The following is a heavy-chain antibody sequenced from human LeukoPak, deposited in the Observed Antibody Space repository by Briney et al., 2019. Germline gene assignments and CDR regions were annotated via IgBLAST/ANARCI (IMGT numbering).Heavy chain of an antibody. Sequence: GGTLRLSCAASGFTFSTYSMSWVRQAPGKGLEWVSSITSPVGRMYYADSLKGRITISRDNARSTLYLQMNSLRAEDTAVYYCATDGRSSGWYGFDYWGQGILVTVSS. CDR1: GFTFSTYS. CDR2: ITSPVGRM. V-gene: IGHV3-21*01. D-gene: IGHD6-19*01. CDR3: ATDGRSSGWYGFDY. J-gene: IGHJ4*02.